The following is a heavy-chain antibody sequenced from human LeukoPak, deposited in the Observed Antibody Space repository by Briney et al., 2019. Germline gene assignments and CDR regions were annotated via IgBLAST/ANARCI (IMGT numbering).Heavy chain of an antibody. V-gene: IGHV3-7*01. D-gene: IGHD3-3*01. J-gene: IGHJ4*02. CDR3: ARAEASYDFWSGYENFDF. CDR2: IRQDGGEK. Sequence: GGSLRLSFAASGIRFTTHWMNWVRQAPGKGLEWGASIRQDGGEKKYVDSVKGRFTISRDLAQNSLFLQMNRLRAEDTAVYYCARAEASYDFWSGYENFDFWGQGTLVTVSS. CDR1: GIRFTTHW.